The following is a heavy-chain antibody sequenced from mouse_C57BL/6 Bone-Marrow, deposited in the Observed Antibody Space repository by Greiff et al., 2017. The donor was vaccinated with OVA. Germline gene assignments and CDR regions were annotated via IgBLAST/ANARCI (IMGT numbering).Heavy chain of an antibody. D-gene: IGHD1-1*01. CDR1: GFTFSSYA. CDR3: TRDTTTVPDV. CDR2: ISSGGDYI. J-gene: IGHJ1*03. V-gene: IGHV5-9-1*02. Sequence: EVKLMESGEGLVKPGGSLKLSCAASGFTFSSYAMSWVRQTPEKRLEWVAYISSGGDYIYYADTVTGRFTISRDNARNTLYLQMSSLKSEDTAMYYCTRDTTTVPDVWGTGTTVTVSS.